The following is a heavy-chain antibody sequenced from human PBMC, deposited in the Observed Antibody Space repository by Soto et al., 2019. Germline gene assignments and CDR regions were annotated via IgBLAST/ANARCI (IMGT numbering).Heavy chain of an antibody. D-gene: IGHD5-18*01. Sequence: QVQLVESGGGVVQPGRSLRLSCAASGFTFSTYGMHWVRQAPGKVLEWVAVISYDGSNKYYADSVKGRFTISRDNSKNTLYLQMSSLRAEDTAVYYCAKGFSYSVIDYWGQGTLVTVSS. V-gene: IGHV3-30*18. CDR3: AKGFSYSVIDY. J-gene: IGHJ4*02. CDR2: ISYDGSNK. CDR1: GFTFSTYG.